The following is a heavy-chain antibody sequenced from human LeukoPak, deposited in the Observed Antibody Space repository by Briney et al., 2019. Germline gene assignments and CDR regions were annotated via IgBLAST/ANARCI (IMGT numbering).Heavy chain of an antibody. J-gene: IGHJ5*02. CDR2: IKQDGSEK. Sequence: PGGSLRLSCAASGFTFSSYWMSWVRQAPGKGLEWVANIKQDGSEKYYVDSVKGRFTISRDNAKNSLYLQMNSLRAEDTAVYYCARDVGNDYVWGSYRHDWFDPWGQGTLVTVSS. CDR3: ARDVGNDYVWGSYRHDWFDP. CDR1: GFTFSSYW. D-gene: IGHD3-16*02. V-gene: IGHV3-7*01.